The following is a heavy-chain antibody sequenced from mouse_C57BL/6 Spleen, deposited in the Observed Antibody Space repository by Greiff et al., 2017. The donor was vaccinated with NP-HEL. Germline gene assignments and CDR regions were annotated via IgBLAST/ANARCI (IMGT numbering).Heavy chain of an antibody. CDR3: ARRTMITTDYFDY. CDR2: INPYNGGT. CDR1: GYTFTDYY. J-gene: IGHJ2*01. V-gene: IGHV1-19*01. D-gene: IGHD2-4*01. Sequence: VQLQQSGPVLVKPGASVKMSCKASGYTFTDYYMNWVKQSHGKSLEWIGVINPYNGGTSYNQKFKGKATLTVDKSSSTAYMELNSLTSEGSAVYYGARRTMITTDYFDYWGQGTTLTVSS.